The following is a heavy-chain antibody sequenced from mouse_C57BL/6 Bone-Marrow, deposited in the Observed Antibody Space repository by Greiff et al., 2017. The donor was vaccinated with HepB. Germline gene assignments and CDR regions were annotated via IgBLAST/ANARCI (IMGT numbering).Heavy chain of an antibody. CDR3: AGGGGDYYAMDY. CDR2: ITHSGET. V-gene: IGHV12-3*01. CDR1: GFPITSGYY. J-gene: IGHJ4*01. Sequence: VQLVESGPGLVKPSQSLFLTCSITGFPITSGYYWIWIRQSPGKPLEWMGYITHSGETFYNPSLQSPISITRETSKNQFFLQLNSVTTEDTAMYYCAGGGGDYYAMDYWGQGTSVTVSS.